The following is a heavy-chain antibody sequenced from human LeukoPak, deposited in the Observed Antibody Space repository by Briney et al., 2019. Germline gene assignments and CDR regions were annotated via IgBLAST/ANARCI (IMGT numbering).Heavy chain of an antibody. CDR2: IYSSGST. CDR1: GGSINDYF. J-gene: IGHJ6*03. V-gene: IGHV4-4*07. D-gene: IGHD2-21*02. CDR3: ARAQVTSYYMDV. Sequence: PSETLSLTCSLSGGSINDYFGNWIRQPAGKGLEWIGRIYSSGSTNYNPSLKSRVTMSVDTSKNQFSLKLSSVTAADTAVYYCARAQVTSYYMDVWGKGTTVPVSS.